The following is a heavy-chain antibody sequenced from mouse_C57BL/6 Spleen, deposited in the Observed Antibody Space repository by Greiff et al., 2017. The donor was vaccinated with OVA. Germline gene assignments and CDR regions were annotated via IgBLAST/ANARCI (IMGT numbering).Heavy chain of an antibody. D-gene: IGHD3-2*02. CDR1: GYAFSSSW. J-gene: IGHJ2*01. CDR3: ARDDSSGYPFDY. V-gene: IGHV1-82*01. CDR2: IYPGDGDT. Sequence: VQLQQSGPELVKPGASVKISCKASGYAFSSSWMNWVKQRPGKGLEWIGRIYPGDGDTNYNGKFKGRATLTADKSSSTAYMQLSSLTSEDSAVYFCARDDSSGYPFDYWGQGTTLTVSS.